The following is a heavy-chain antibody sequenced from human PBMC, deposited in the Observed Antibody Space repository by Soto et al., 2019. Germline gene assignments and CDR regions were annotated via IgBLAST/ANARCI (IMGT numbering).Heavy chain of an antibody. CDR1: GFTFSSYA. Sequence: EVQLLESGGGLVQPGGSLRLSCAASGFTFSSYAMSWVRQAPGKGLEWVSAISGSGGSTYYADSGKGRFTISRANSKNPRYLQMNGLGAEDTAVNYWAKDLPPPPGGSYSPPDYWGQGTLVTVSS. J-gene: IGHJ4*02. V-gene: IGHV3-23*01. CDR3: AKDLPPPPGGSYSPPDY. CDR2: ISGSGGST. D-gene: IGHD1-26*01.